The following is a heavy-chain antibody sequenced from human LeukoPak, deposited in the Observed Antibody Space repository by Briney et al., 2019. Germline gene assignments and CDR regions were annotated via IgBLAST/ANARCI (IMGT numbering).Heavy chain of an antibody. J-gene: IGHJ4*02. CDR3: AKGTCTNGICWFDY. CDR1: GFTFSSYA. Sequence: GGSLRLSCAASGFTFSSYAMSWVRQAPGKGQEWVSAISAGGVGTYYADSVRGRFTISRDNSKNTLYLQMNSLRAEDTAVYHCAKGTCTNGICWFDYWGQGTLVTVSS. D-gene: IGHD2-8*01. CDR2: ISAGGVGT. V-gene: IGHV3-23*01.